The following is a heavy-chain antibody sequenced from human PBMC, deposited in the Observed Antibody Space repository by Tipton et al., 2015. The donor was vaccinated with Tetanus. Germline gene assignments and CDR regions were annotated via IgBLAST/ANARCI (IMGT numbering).Heavy chain of an antibody. Sequence: TLSLTCTVSGGSISSYYWSWIRQPPGKGLEWIGYIYYSGSTNYNPSLKSRVTISVDTSKNQFSLHLTSVTAADTAVYYCARGWGSSWYYFVNWGQGTLVTVSS. V-gene: IGHV4-59*01. CDR1: GGSISSYY. CDR2: IYYSGST. CDR3: ARGWGSSWYYFVN. J-gene: IGHJ4*02. D-gene: IGHD6-13*01.